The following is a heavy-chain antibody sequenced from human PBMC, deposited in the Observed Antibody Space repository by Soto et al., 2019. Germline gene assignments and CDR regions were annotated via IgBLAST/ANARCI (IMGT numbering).Heavy chain of an antibody. CDR1: GFTFDDYA. J-gene: IGHJ4*02. D-gene: IGHD2-8*01. V-gene: IGHV3-9*01. CDR2: ISWNSGSI. CDR3: AKGLYLEHGPLEFDY. Sequence: EVQLVESGGGLVQPGRSLRLSCAASGFTFDDYAMHWVRQAPGKGLEWVSGISWNSGSIGYADSVKGRFTISRDNAKNSLYLQMNSLRAEDTALYYCAKGLYLEHGPLEFDYWGQGTLVTVSS.